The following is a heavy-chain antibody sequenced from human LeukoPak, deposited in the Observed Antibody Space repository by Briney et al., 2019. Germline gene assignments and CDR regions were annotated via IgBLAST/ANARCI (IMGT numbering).Heavy chain of an antibody. J-gene: IGHJ4*02. Sequence: SGGSLRLSCAASGFTFSSYAMSWVRQAPGKGLEWVSAISGSGGSTYYADSVKGRFTISRDNSKNTLYLQMNSLRAEDTAVYYCARGSGSHRTDMVYWGQGTLVTVSS. D-gene: IGHD3-10*01. V-gene: IGHV3-23*01. CDR3: ARGSGSHRTDMVY. CDR1: GFTFSSYA. CDR2: ISGSGGST.